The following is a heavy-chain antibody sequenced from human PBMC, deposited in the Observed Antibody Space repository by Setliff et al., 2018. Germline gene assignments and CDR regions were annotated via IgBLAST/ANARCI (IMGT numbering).Heavy chain of an antibody. CDR2: ISANNGHT. CDR3: ARDPFAVRAATNWYDH. CDR1: GYIFSTYG. V-gene: IGHV1-18*01. D-gene: IGHD6-13*01. Sequence: ASVKVSCKASGYIFSTYGITWVRQAPGQGLEWMGWISANNGHTKYVQKFQGRVTMTTDTSTATAYMELRGLRSDDTAVYYCARDPFAVRAATNWYDHWGQGTLVTVSS. J-gene: IGHJ5*02.